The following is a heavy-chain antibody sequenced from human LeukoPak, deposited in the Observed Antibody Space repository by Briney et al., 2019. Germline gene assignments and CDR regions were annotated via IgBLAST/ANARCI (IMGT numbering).Heavy chain of an antibody. D-gene: IGHD3-3*01. CDR3: ARGYDFDY. Sequence: ETLSLTCTVSGGSISSSSYYWGWIRQPPGKGLEWVSYISSSSSTIYYADSVKGRFTISRDNAKNSVYLQMNSLRDEDTAVYYCARGYDFDYWGQGTLVTVSS. J-gene: IGHJ4*02. CDR2: ISSSSSTI. CDR1: GGSISSSS. V-gene: IGHV3-48*02.